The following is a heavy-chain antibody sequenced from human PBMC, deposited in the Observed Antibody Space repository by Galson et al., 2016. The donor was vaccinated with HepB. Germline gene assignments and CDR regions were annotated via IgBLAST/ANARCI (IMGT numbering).Heavy chain of an antibody. Sequence: SVKVSCKASGYTFTSYAMHWVRQAPGQRLEWMGWINPGNGNTKYSQYFRGRVSIMRDTSASTAYMELSRLRSEDTAVYYCARDRSDLVRIPYFDYWGQGTLVTVSS. V-gene: IGHV1-3*01. CDR2: INPGNGNT. CDR1: GYTFTSYA. CDR3: ARDRSDLVRIPYFDY. D-gene: IGHD6-13*01. J-gene: IGHJ4*02.